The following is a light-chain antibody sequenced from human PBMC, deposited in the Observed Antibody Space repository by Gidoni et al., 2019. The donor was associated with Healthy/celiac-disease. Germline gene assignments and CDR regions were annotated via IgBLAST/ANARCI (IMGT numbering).Light chain of an antibody. CDR1: QNISSY. Sequence: DIQMSQSPSSLPASVGDRVTITCRASQNISSYLNWYQQKPGKAPKLLIYAASSLHSGVPSRFSGSGSGTNFTLTISSLQPEDFASYYSQQSYSTPPITFGQGTRLEIK. CDR2: AAS. V-gene: IGKV1-39*01. J-gene: IGKJ5*01. CDR3: QQSYSTPPIT.